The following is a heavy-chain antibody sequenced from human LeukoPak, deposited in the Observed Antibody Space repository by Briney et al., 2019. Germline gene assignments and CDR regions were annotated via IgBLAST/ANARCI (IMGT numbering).Heavy chain of an antibody. V-gene: IGHV4-59*01. Sequence: SETLSLTCTVSGGSISSYYWSWIRQPPVKALEWIGYIYYSGSTNYNPSLKSRVTISVDTSKNQFSLKLSSVTAADTAVYYCARDRGDLGFDYWGQGTLVTVSS. J-gene: IGHJ4*02. CDR1: GGSISSYY. CDR2: IYYSGST. CDR3: ARDRGDLGFDY. D-gene: IGHD4-17*01.